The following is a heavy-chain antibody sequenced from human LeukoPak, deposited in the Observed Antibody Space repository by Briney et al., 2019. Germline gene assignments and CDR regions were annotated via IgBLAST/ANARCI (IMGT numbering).Heavy chain of an antibody. V-gene: IGHV3-48*03. CDR1: GFTFSSYE. CDR2: ISSSGSTI. CDR3: ARKSHGSGSYAFDY. J-gene: IGHJ4*02. Sequence: GGSLRLSCAASGFTFSSYEMNWVRQAPGKGLEWVSYISSSGSTIYYADSVKGRFTISRDNAKNSLYLQMNSLRAEDTAVYYCARKSHGSGSYAFDYWGQGTLVTVSS. D-gene: IGHD3-10*01.